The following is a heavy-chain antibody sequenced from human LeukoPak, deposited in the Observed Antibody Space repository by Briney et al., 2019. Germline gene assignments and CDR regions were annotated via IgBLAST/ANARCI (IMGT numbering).Heavy chain of an antibody. CDR3: ARIGFFSFAS. J-gene: IGHJ4*02. V-gene: IGHV3-23*01. Sequence: GGSLRLSCAASGFTFNNYAMYWVRQAPGKGLEWVSGISGSGGTTYYADSVKGRFTISRDNAKNSLYLQMSSLRAEDTAVYYCARIGFFSFASWAKETLAPVP. CDR1: GFTFNNYA. D-gene: IGHD2/OR15-2a*01. CDR2: ISGSGGTT.